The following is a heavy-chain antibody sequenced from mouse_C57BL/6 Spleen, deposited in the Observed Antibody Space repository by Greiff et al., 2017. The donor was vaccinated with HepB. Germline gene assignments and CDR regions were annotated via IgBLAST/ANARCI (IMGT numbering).Heavy chain of an antibody. Sequence: EVKLMESGGGLVKPGGSLKLSCAASGFTFSDYGMHWVRQAPEKGLEWVAYISSGSSTIYYADTVKGRFTISRDNAKNTLFLQMTSLRSEDTAMYYCARQGIYYGNLFAYWGQGTLVTVSA. CDR3: ARQGIYYGNLFAY. J-gene: IGHJ3*01. D-gene: IGHD2-1*01. V-gene: IGHV5-17*01. CDR2: ISSGSSTI. CDR1: GFTFSDYG.